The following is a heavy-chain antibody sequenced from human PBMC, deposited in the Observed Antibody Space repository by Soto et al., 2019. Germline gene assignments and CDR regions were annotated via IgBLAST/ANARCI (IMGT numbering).Heavy chain of an antibody. Sequence: PGGSLRLSCAVSGFTISRYAMSWVRQAPGTGLEWVSAISSSGTSTYYADSVKGRFTLSRDNSKNTLYLQINSLRAEDTAVYYCAKGSSGSRPYYFDNWGQGTQVTVSS. V-gene: IGHV3-23*01. D-gene: IGHD3-22*01. CDR2: ISSSGTST. J-gene: IGHJ4*02. CDR1: GFTISRYA. CDR3: AKGSSGSRPYYFDN.